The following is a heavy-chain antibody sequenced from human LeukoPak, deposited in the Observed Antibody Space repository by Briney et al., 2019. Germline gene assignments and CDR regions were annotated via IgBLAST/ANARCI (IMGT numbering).Heavy chain of an antibody. V-gene: IGHV1-18*01. CDR1: GGTFSSYA. J-gene: IGHJ4*02. Sequence: ASVKVSCKASGGTFSSYAISWVRQAPGQGLEWMGGIIAYNGNTNYAQKLQGRVTMTTDTSTSTAYMELRSLRSDDTAVYYCAKDLSYYDILTGYYPPGGFDYWGQGTLVTVSS. CDR3: AKDLSYYDILTGYYPPGGFDY. D-gene: IGHD3-9*01. CDR2: IIAYNGNT.